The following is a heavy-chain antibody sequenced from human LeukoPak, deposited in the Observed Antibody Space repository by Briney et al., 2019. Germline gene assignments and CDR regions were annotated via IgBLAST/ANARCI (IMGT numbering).Heavy chain of an antibody. CDR1: GITFNNYA. D-gene: IGHD2-21*01. Sequence: GGSLRLSCVASGITFNNYAMTWVRQSPGKGLEWVSSISSSSSYIYYADSVKGRFTISRDNAKNSLYLQMNSLRAEDTAVYYCARDPYSDFDAFDIWGQGTMVTVSS. J-gene: IGHJ3*02. CDR2: ISSSSSYI. V-gene: IGHV3-21*01. CDR3: ARDPYSDFDAFDI.